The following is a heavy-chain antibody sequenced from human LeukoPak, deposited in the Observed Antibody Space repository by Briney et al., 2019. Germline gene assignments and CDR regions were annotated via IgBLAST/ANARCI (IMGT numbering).Heavy chain of an antibody. V-gene: IGHV3-7*03. D-gene: IGHD3-16*01. J-gene: IGHJ4*02. CDR3: ARDGFEGASPFFDY. CDR1: GFTFSSYW. Sequence: PGGSLRLSCAASGFTFSSYWMSWVRQAPGKGLEWVANIKQDGSEKYYVDSVKGRFTISRDNSKNTLYLQMNSLRAEDTAVYYCARDGFEGASPFFDYWGQGTLVTVSS. CDR2: IKQDGSEK.